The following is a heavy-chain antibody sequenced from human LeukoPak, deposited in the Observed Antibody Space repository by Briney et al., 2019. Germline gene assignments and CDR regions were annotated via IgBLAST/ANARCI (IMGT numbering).Heavy chain of an antibody. Sequence: GGSLRLSCAASGFTVSSNNMSWVRQAPGKGLEWVSVIYSGGSTYYADSVKGRFTISRDNSKNTLYLQMNSLRAEDTAVYYCACDYYDSSGYFSWGQGTLVTVSS. CDR3: ACDYYDSSGYFS. J-gene: IGHJ5*02. CDR2: IYSGGST. V-gene: IGHV3-53*01. CDR1: GFTVSSNN. D-gene: IGHD3-22*01.